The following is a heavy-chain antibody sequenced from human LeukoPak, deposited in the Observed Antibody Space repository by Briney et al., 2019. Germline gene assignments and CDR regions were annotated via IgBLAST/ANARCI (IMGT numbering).Heavy chain of an antibody. CDR1: GFTFSSYT. J-gene: IGHJ6*02. V-gene: IGHV3-30-3*01. CDR3: ARDPYYDFWSGYYTLSYYYYYGMDV. Sequence: GGSLRLSCAASGFTFSSYTIHWVRQPPGKGLEWVAVISFDGSNKYYADSVKGRFTISRDNSKNTLYLQMNSLRAEDTAVYYCARDPYYDFWSGYYTLSYYYYYGMDVWGQGTTVTVSS. CDR2: ISFDGSNK. D-gene: IGHD3-3*01.